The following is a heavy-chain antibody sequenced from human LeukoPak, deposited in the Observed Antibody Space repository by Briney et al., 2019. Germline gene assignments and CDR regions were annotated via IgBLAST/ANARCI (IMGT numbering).Heavy chain of an antibody. D-gene: IGHD1-26*01. CDR1: GGSISSSSYY. CDR3: ARGFVGGSYLLDAFDV. J-gene: IGHJ3*01. V-gene: IGHV4-39*07. CDR2: IYYSGST. Sequence: PSETLSLTCTVSGGSISSSSYYWGWIRQPPGKGLEWIGSIYYSGSTYYNPSLKSRVTISLDTSKNQFSLKLSSVTAADTAVYYCARGFVGGSYLLDAFDVWGQGTMITVSS.